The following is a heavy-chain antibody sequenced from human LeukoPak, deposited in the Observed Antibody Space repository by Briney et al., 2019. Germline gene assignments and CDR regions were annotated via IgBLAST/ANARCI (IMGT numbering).Heavy chain of an antibody. CDR1: GYRFTTYL. D-gene: IGHD3/OR15-3a*01. J-gene: IGHJ4*02. CDR2: IHPGESDS. CDR3: ARRGANDLNYFDY. V-gene: IGHV5-51*01. Sequence: GESLKISCEASGYRFTTYLIGWVRQMPGRGLEWMGIIHPGESDSKYNPSFQGQVTISADKSISTAYLQWSSLKASDSAMYYCARRGANDLNYFDYWGQGTLVTVSS.